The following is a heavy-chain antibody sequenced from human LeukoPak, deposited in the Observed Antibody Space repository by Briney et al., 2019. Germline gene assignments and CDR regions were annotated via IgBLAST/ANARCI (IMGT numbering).Heavy chain of an antibody. CDR1: GDTISTSFYY. CDR3: ARDVSFRPGGYSSSWLGEFDY. J-gene: IGHJ4*02. Sequence: SETLSLTCTVSGDTISTSFYYWDWIRQPPGKGLEWIGGIFHSGTTYYNPSLKSRVTMSVDTSKNQFSLKLSSVTAADTAVYYCARDVSFRPGGYSSSWLGEFDYWGQGTLVTVSS. V-gene: IGHV4-39*07. CDR2: IFHSGTT. D-gene: IGHD6-13*01.